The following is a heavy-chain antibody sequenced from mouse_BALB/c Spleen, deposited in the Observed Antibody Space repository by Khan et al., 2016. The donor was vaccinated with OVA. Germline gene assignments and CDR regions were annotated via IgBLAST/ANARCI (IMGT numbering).Heavy chain of an antibody. CDR3: ARKNGSDFDY. CDR1: GYSFTGYF. Sequence: VQLKQSGPELVKPGASVKISCKASGYSFTGYFMNWVMQSHGKSLEWIGRINPHIGETFYNQKFMDKATLTVDESSSTAHMELRSLASEDSAVXYCARKNGSDFDYWGQGTTLTVSS. D-gene: IGHD1-1*01. CDR2: INPHIGET. V-gene: IGHV1-20*02. J-gene: IGHJ2*01.